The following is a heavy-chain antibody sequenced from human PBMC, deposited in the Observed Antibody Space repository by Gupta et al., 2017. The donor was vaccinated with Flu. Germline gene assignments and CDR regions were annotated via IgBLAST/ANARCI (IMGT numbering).Heavy chain of an antibody. Sequence: WIRQPPGKGLEWIGEINHSGSTNYNPSLKSRVTISVDTSKNQFSLKLSSVTAADTAVYYCARGRRAAAGIYYYYYYYMDVWGKGTTVTVSS. J-gene: IGHJ6*03. D-gene: IGHD6-13*01. V-gene: IGHV4-34*01. CDR3: ARGRRAAAGIYYYYYYYMDV. CDR2: INHSGST.